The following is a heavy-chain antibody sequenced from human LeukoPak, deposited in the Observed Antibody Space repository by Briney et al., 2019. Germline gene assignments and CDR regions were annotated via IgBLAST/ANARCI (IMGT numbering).Heavy chain of an antibody. CDR1: GYTFTSYY. Sequence: ASVKVSCKASGYTFTSYYMHWVRQAPGQGLEWMGVINPSAGSTTYAQKFQGRVTMTRDMSASTVYMELSSLRSEDTALYYCARDRYGDYGQNFDFWGQGTLVTVSS. CDR2: INPSAGST. CDR3: ARDRYGDYGQNFDF. J-gene: IGHJ4*02. V-gene: IGHV1-46*01. D-gene: IGHD4-17*01.